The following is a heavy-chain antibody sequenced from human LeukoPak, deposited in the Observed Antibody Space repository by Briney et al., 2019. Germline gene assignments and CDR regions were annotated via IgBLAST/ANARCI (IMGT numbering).Heavy chain of an antibody. CDR1: GYTFTDYY. CDR2: INPNSGGT. V-gene: IGHV1-2*02. Sequence: ASVKVSCKASGYTFTDYYMHWVRQAPGQGLEWMGWINPNSGGTNYAQKFQGRVTMTRDTSISTAYTELSRLRSDDTAVYYCARGAVAGTGGSFDYWGQGTLVTVSS. CDR3: ARGAVAGTGGSFDY. J-gene: IGHJ4*02. D-gene: IGHD6-19*01.